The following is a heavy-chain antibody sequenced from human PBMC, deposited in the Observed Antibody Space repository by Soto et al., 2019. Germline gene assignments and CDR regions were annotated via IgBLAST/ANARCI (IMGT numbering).Heavy chain of an antibody. CDR2: ISAYNGNT. CDR1: GYTFTSYG. Sequence: QVQLVQSGAEVKKPGASVKVSCKASGYTFTSYGISWVRQAPGQGLEWMGWISAYNGNTYHAQKLQGRVTMTTDTSTSTAYMAMRTLRSDDTAGDNCARGLGGWEDYWGHGTLVTAS. CDR3: ARGLGGWEDY. J-gene: IGHJ4*01. D-gene: IGHD5-12*01. V-gene: IGHV1-18*01.